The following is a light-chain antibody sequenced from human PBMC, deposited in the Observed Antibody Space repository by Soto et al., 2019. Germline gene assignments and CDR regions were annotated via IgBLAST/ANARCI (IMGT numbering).Light chain of an antibody. CDR2: GAS. V-gene: IGKV3-15*01. CDR3: QQYNNWPPIT. CDR1: QSVSSD. J-gene: IGKJ2*01. Sequence: EIVMTQSPATLSVSRGERATLSCRASQSVSSDLAWYQQEPGQAPRLLIYGASTRATGIPARFSGSGSGTEFTLTISSLQSEDSAVYYCQQYNNWPPITFGQGTKLEIK.